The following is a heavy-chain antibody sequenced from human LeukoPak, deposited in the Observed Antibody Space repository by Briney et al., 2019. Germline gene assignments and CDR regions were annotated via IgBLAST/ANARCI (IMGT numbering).Heavy chain of an antibody. CDR3: ARQYSSSGNWFDP. D-gene: IGHD6-13*01. CDR1: GFTFSSYS. J-gene: IGHJ5*02. CDR2: ISSSSSYI. V-gene: IGHV3-21*01. Sequence: GGSLRLSCAASGFTFSSYSMNWVRQAPGKGLEWVSSISSSSSYIYYADSVKGRSTISRDNAKNSLYLQMNSLRAEDTAVYHCARQYSSSGNWFDPWGQGTLVTVSS.